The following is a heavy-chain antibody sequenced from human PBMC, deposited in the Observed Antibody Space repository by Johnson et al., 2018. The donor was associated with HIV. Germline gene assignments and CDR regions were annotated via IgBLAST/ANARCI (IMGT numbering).Heavy chain of an antibody. V-gene: IGHV3-30*18. CDR1: GFTFSKAW. J-gene: IGHJ3*02. Sequence: QVQLVESGGGLVQPGGSLRLSGVASGFTFSKAWMTWVRQAPGRGLEGVAVISKDGRNKDNAESVRGRFTVSRDNSKNTLHLHMNSLRAEDTAGYYCAKVNLRYSVFTGAFDIWGQGTMVTVSS. D-gene: IGHD1-26*01. CDR2: ISKDGRNK. CDR3: AKVNLRYSVFTGAFDI.